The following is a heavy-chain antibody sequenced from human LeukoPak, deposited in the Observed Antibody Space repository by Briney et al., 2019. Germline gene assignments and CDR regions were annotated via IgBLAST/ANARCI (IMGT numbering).Heavy chain of an antibody. CDR1: GFTLSRYG. Sequence: GGSLRLSCAASGFTLSRYGMSWVRQAPGKGLEWVSSISDDGGSTFYADSVKGRFTISRDHYKNTMYLQMNSLRAEDTAVYYCAKDRVRWALEYWGQGTLVTVS. J-gene: IGHJ4*02. D-gene: IGHD1-26*01. V-gene: IGHV3-23*01. CDR2: ISDDGGST. CDR3: AKDRVRWALEY.